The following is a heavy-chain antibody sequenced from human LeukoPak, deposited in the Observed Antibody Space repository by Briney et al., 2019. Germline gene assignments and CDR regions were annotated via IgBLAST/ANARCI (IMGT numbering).Heavy chain of an antibody. Sequence: GGSLRLSCAASGFTFSSYGMHWVRQAPGKGLEWVAVISYDGSNKYYADSVKGRFTISRDNSKNTLYLQMNSLRAEDTAVYYCARDKGKIAAATKYYFDYWGQGTLVTVSS. V-gene: IGHV3-30*03. J-gene: IGHJ4*02. CDR1: GFTFSSYG. CDR3: ARDKGKIAAATKYYFDY. CDR2: ISYDGSNK. D-gene: IGHD6-13*01.